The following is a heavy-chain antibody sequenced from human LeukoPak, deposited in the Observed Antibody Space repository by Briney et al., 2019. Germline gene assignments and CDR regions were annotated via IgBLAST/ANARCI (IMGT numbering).Heavy chain of an antibody. CDR2: IYFSGST. V-gene: IGHV4-59*11. CDR1: GGSITDHY. J-gene: IGHJ3*02. D-gene: IGHD6-19*01. Sequence: SETLSFTCTVSGGSITDHYWSWIRQPPGKGLEWIGYIYFSGSTNYNPSLKSRVTISIDTANREFSLKLSSVTAGDTGVYYCARGLGAVAGRIYDGFDMWGQGTMVTVSS. CDR3: ARGLGAVAGRIYDGFDM.